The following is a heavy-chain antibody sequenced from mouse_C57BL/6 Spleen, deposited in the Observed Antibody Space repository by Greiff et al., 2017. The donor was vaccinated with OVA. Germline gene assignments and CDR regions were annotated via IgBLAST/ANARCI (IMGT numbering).Heavy chain of an antibody. CDR3: AREGDSNYGYFDV. J-gene: IGHJ1*03. CDR1: GFTFTSYA. V-gene: IGHV5-4*01. D-gene: IGHD2-5*01. Sequence: EVKLMESGGGLVKPGGSLKLSCAASGFTFTSYAMSWVRQTPEQRLEWVATISDGGSYTYYPDNVKGRFTISRDNAKNNLYRQMSHLKSEDTAMYYCAREGDSNYGYFDVWGTGTTLTVSS. CDR2: ISDGGSYT.